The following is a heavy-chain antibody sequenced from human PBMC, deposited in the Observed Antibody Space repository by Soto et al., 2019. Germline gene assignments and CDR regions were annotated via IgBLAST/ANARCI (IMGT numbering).Heavy chain of an antibody. CDR3: AKGKGTGVTRVGAFDV. J-gene: IGHJ3*01. Sequence: EVQLLESGGGLVQPGGSLRLSCAASGFTFSKDAMSWVCQAPGKGLDWVSGISDSGVTTYSADSVKGGFTISRDNSKNTLYLQMNSLRAEDTAVYYCAKGKGTGVTRVGAFDVWGQGTMVTVSS. CDR2: ISDSGVTT. CDR1: GFTFSKDA. V-gene: IGHV3-23*01. D-gene: IGHD2-8*02.